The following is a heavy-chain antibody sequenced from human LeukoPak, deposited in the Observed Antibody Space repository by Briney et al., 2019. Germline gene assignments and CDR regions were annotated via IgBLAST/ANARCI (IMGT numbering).Heavy chain of an antibody. V-gene: IGHV4-39*01. J-gene: IGHJ6*02. CDR2: IYYSGST. Sequence: SETLSLTCTVSGGSISSSSYYWGWIRQPPGKGLEGIGSIYYSGSTYYNPSLKSRVTVSVDTSKNQFSLKLSSVTAADTAVYYCARPRSRNHYYYGLDVWGQGTTVTVSS. CDR3: ARPRSRNHYYYGLDV. CDR1: GGSISSSSYY. D-gene: IGHD1-14*01.